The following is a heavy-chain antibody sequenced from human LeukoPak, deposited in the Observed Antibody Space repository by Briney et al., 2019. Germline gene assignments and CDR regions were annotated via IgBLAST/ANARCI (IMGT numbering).Heavy chain of an antibody. Sequence: GGSLRLSCAASGFTFSSHGMNWVRQAPGKGLEWVSGISPSGGITYYADSAKGRFTISRDNSKNTLYLQMNSLRVEDTAVYYCAKSGYNRFDYWGQGTLVTVSS. D-gene: IGHD5-24*01. CDR2: ISPSGGIT. CDR1: GFTFSSHG. J-gene: IGHJ4*02. V-gene: IGHV3-23*01. CDR3: AKSGYNRFDY.